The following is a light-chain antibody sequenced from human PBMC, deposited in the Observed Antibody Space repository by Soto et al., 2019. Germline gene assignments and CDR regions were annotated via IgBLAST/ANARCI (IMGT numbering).Light chain of an antibody. Sequence: EIVLTQSPGTLSLSPGERATLSCRASQSVSSSYLAWYQQKPGQAPWLLIYGASSRATGIPDRFSGSGSGTDFTLTISRLEPEEFAVYYCQQYGSSSLTFGGGTKVEIK. CDR1: QSVSSSY. V-gene: IGKV3-20*01. CDR2: GAS. CDR3: QQYGSSSLT. J-gene: IGKJ4*01.